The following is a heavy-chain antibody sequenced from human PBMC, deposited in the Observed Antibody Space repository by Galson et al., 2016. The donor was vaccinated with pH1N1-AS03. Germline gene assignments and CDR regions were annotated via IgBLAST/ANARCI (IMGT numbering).Heavy chain of an antibody. CDR3: AKVGGAGSFMRSQPYC. CDR2: ISGSGETT. J-gene: IGHJ4*02. Sequence: SLRLSCAPSGFNFRRFAMAWVRQAPGQGLEWISAISGSGETTKYADAVKGRFSVSRDNYKDTVYLQMSSLRVEDTAIYYCAKVGGAGSFMRSQPYCWGTGTLVTVSS. CDR1: GFNFRRFA. D-gene: IGHD3-10*01. V-gene: IGHV3-23*01.